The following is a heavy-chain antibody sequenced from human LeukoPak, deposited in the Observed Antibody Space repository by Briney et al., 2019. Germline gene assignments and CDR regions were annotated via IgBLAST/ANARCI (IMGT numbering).Heavy chain of an antibody. Sequence: ASVKVSCKASGGTFSSYAISWVRQAPGQGLEWMGRIIPIFGTANYAQKFQGRVTITTDESTSTAYMEQSSLRSEDTAVYYCARADGAAAMNVWYNWFDPWGQGTLVTVSS. D-gene: IGHD2-2*01. CDR3: ARADGAAAMNVWYNWFDP. CDR2: IIPIFGTA. J-gene: IGHJ5*02. V-gene: IGHV1-69*05. CDR1: GGTFSSYA.